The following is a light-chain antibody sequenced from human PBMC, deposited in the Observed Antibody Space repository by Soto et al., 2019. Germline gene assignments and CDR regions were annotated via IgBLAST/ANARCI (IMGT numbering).Light chain of an antibody. V-gene: IGLV2-14*01. J-gene: IGLJ2*01. Sequence: QSALTQPASVSGSIGLSITISCTGASSDVGGYNYVSWYQQQPGKAPKLLIYGVSNRPSGVSNRFSASKSGNTAFLTISGLQAEDESDYYCSSYTRRNTVVFGGGTKLTV. CDR2: GVS. CDR3: SSYTRRNTVV. CDR1: SSDVGGYNY.